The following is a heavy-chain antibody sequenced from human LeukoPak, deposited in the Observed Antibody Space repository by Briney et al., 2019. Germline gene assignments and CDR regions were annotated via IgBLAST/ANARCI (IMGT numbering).Heavy chain of an antibody. CDR2: ISSSSYI. D-gene: IGHD1-26*01. Sequence: GGSLRLSCAASGFTFSSYSMNWVRQAPGKGLEWVSSISSSSYIYYADSVKGRFTISRDNAKNSLYLQMNSLRAEDTAVYYCARLPSSDAFDIWGQGTMVTVSS. CDR3: ARLPSSDAFDI. CDR1: GFTFSSYS. J-gene: IGHJ3*02. V-gene: IGHV3-21*04.